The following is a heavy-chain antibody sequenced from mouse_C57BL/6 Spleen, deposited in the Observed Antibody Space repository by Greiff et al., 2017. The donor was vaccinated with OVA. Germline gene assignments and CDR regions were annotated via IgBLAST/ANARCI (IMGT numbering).Heavy chain of an antibody. CDR2: ISDGGSYT. CDR1: GFTFSSYA. CDR3: AREGTYYGSSCRGNYFDY. V-gene: IGHV5-4*01. Sequence: EVQLVESGGGLVKPGGSLKLSCAASGFTFSSYAMSWVRQTPEKRLEWVATISDGGSYTYYPDNVKGRFTISRDNAKNNLYLQMSHLKSEDTAMYYCAREGTYYGSSCRGNYFDYWGQGTTLTVSS. J-gene: IGHJ2*01. D-gene: IGHD1-1*01.